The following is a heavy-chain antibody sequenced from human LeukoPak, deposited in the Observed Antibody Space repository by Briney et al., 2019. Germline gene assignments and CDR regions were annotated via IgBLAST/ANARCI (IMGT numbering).Heavy chain of an antibody. D-gene: IGHD3-3*01. CDR2: ISAYNGNT. CDR3: SRDYYDFWTGYSYTLEH. CDR1: GYTFTSYG. V-gene: IGHV1-18*01. J-gene: IGHJ4*02. Sequence: ASVKVSCKAAGYTFTSYGISWVRQAPGQGREWMGWISAYNGNTNYAQKLQGRVTMTTDTSTSTAYLELRSLRSDATAVYFCSRDYYDFWTGYSYTLEHWGQGTLVTVSS.